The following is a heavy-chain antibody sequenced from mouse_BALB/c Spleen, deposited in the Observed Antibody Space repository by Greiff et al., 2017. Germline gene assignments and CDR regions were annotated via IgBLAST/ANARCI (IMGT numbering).Heavy chain of an antibody. V-gene: IGHV1-20*02. Sequence: VQLQQSGPELVKPGASVKISCKASGYSFTGYFMNWVMQSHGKSLEWIGRINPYNGDTFYNQKFKGKATLTVDKSSSTAHMGLRSLASEDSAVYYCARGYGSSYYVGCWGRGTTLTVSS. CDR1: GYSFTGYF. CDR2: INPYNGDT. CDR3: ARGYGSSYYVGC. D-gene: IGHD1-1*01. J-gene: IGHJ2*01.